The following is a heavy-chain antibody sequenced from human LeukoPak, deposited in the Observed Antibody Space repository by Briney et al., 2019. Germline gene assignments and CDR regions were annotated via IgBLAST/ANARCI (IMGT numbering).Heavy chain of an antibody. Sequence: GGSLRLSCSASGFSLRNSPMHWVRQAPGQGLEDVSVISSNGGATYADSVRGRFTISRDISKNTLYLQMSSLRPEDTALYYCVNNVLMGAPATRDSWGQGTLITVSS. CDR3: VNNVLMGAPATRDS. D-gene: IGHD2-8*01. CDR2: ISSNGGAT. J-gene: IGHJ4*02. CDR1: GFSLRNSP. V-gene: IGHV3-64D*09.